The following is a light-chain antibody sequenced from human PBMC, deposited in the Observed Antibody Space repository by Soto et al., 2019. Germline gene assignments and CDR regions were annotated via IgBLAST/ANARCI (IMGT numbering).Light chain of an antibody. V-gene: IGLV2-14*01. Sequence: QSALTQPASVSGSPGQSITISCTAINSDIGDYNYVSWYQQHPGKVPKLMIFEISNRPSGVSNRFSGSKSGNTASLTISGLQAEDEADYYCSSYTRGSTLVVFGGGTKLTVL. CDR2: EIS. J-gene: IGLJ3*02. CDR1: NSDIGDYNY. CDR3: SSYTRGSTLVV.